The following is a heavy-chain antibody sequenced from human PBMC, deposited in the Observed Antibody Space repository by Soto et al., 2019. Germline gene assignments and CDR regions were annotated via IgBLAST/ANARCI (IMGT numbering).Heavy chain of an antibody. CDR1: GGSISSYY. CDR3: ARSKGALRYFDWLSEYYYYGMDV. J-gene: IGHJ6*02. V-gene: IGHV4-59*01. Sequence: SETLSLTCTVSGGSISSYYWSWIRQPPGKGLEWIGYIYYSGSTNYNPSLKSRVTISVDTSKNQFSLKLSSVTAADTAVYYCARSKGALRYFDWLSEYYYYGMDVWGQGTTVTVSS. D-gene: IGHD3-9*01. CDR2: IYYSGST.